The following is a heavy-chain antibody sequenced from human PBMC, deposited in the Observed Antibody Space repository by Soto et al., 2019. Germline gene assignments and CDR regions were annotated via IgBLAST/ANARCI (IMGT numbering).Heavy chain of an antibody. Sequence: GFMFSSYGMSWVRQAPGKGLQWVATIHPSGGSTHYAGSVRGRFTISRDNSRDTLYLQMNSLRAEDTAVYYCAKDPSTGPPDCWGQGALVTVSS. D-gene: IGHD3-9*01. V-gene: IGHV3-23*01. CDR2: IHPSGGST. CDR3: AKDPSTGPPDC. CDR1: GFMFSSYG. J-gene: IGHJ4*02.